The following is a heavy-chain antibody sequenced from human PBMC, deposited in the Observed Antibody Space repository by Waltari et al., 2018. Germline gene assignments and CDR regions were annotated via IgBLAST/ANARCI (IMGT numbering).Heavy chain of an antibody. CDR3: ARDRQTPFPLWGGITDNYCGMDV. V-gene: IGHV4-4*07. Sequence: QVQLQESGPGLVKPSETLSLTCTVSGGSISSYYWSWIRPPAGKGLEWIGRIYTSGSTNYVPCLQSRVTTSVATSKTQFSLKLSSVTAADTALYYWARDRQTPFPLWGGITDNYCGMDVWGQGTTVTVSS. J-gene: IGHJ6*02. CDR1: GGSISSYY. CDR2: IYTSGST. D-gene: IGHD1-20*01.